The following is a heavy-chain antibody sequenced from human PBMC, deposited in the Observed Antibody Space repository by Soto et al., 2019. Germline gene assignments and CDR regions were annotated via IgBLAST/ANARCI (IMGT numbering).Heavy chain of an antibody. V-gene: IGHV4-34*01. CDR2: INHSGST. J-gene: IGHJ6*02. D-gene: IGHD6-19*01. CDR3: ARGVEMAATFYHYYGMDV. CDR1: GVSFSGYY. Sequence: SETLSLTCAVYGVSFSGYYWSWIRQPPGKGLEWIGEINHSGSTNYNPSLKSRVTVSGDTSKKQFSLKVSSVTAADTAVYYCARGVEMAATFYHYYGMDVWGQGTTVTVSS.